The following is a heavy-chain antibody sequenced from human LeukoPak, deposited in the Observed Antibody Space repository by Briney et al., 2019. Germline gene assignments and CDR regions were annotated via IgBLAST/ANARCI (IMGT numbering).Heavy chain of an antibody. D-gene: IGHD6-13*01. J-gene: IGHJ4*02. CDR1: GFTFSSYR. Sequence: KPGGSLRLSCATSGFTFSSYRMNWVRQAPGKGLEWVSSISSSSSHIYYADSVKGRFTIARDNAKNSLYLQMNSLRAEDTAVYYSARDQGGSAPAGPFDYWGQGTLVTVSS. CDR3: ARDQGGSAPAGPFDY. CDR2: ISSSSSHI. V-gene: IGHV3-21*01.